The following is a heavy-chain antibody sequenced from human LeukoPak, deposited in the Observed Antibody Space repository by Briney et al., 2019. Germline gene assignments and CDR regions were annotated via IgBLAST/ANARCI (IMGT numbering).Heavy chain of an antibody. Sequence: PSETLFLTCTVSGGSISSSSYYWGWIRQPPGKGLEWIGSIYYSGSTYYNPSLKSRVTISVDTSKNQFSLKLSSVTAADTAVYYCARQWVTTVVTPDYWGQGTLVTVSS. D-gene: IGHD4-23*01. CDR1: GGSISSSSYY. CDR2: IYYSGST. J-gene: IGHJ4*02. CDR3: ARQWVTTVVTPDY. V-gene: IGHV4-39*01.